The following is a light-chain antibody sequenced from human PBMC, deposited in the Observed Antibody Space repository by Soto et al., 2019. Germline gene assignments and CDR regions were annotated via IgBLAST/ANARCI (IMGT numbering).Light chain of an antibody. CDR3: QQYNKWPQYT. Sequence: EIVMTQSPATLSVSPGERATLSCRASQSVSSNLAWYQQKPGQAPRLLIYGASTRATGIPVRFSGSGSGTEFTLTISSLQSEDFAVYYCQQYNKWPQYTFGQGTKVDIK. V-gene: IGKV3-15*01. J-gene: IGKJ2*01. CDR2: GAS. CDR1: QSVSSN.